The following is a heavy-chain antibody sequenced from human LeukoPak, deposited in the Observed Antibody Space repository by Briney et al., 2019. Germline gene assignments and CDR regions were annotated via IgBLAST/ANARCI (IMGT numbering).Heavy chain of an antibody. CDR2: MNPNSGNT. CDR1: GYTFTSYD. D-gene: IGHD2-2*01. J-gene: IGHJ4*02. Sequence: ASVKVSCKASGYTFTSYDINWVLQATGQGLEWMGWMNPNSGNTGYAQKFQGRVTITRNTSISTAYMELSSLRSEDTAVYYCARVPAATHYTYYFDYWGQGTLVTVSS. CDR3: ARVPAATHYTYYFDY. V-gene: IGHV1-8*03.